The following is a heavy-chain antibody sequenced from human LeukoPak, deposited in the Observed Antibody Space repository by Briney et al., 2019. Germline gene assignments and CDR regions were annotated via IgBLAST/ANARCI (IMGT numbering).Heavy chain of an antibody. CDR3: ARDLGGITIFGVAPEVHYYGMDV. V-gene: IGHV1-69*13. D-gene: IGHD3-3*01. CDR2: IIPIFGTA. CDR1: GGTFSSYA. Sequence: ASVKVSCKASGGTFSSYAISWVRQAPGQGLEWMGGIIPIFGTANYAQKFQGRVTITADESTSTAYMELSSLRSEDTAVYYCARDLGGITIFGVAPEVHYYGMDVWGQGTTVTVSS. J-gene: IGHJ6*02.